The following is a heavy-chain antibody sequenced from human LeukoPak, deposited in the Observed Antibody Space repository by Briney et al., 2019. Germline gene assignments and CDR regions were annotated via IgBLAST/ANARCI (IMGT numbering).Heavy chain of an antibody. Sequence: SETLSLTCTVSGYSISSGYYWGWIRQPPGKGLEWIGSIYHSGSFYYNPSLKSRVSISVDTSKNHFSLKLSSVTAADTAVYYCARHVSSGSKRFDYWGQGTLVTVSS. J-gene: IGHJ4*02. D-gene: IGHD6-19*01. CDR2: IYHSGSF. CDR1: GYSISSGYY. V-gene: IGHV4-38-2*02. CDR3: ARHVSSGSKRFDY.